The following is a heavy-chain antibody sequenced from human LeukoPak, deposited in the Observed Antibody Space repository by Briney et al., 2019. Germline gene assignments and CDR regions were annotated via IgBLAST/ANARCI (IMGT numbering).Heavy chain of an antibody. CDR3: ARRSPYCGSDCYVFDY. Sequence: PSETLSLTCTVSGGSISSYYWSWIRQPAGKGLEWIGRIYTSGSTNYNPSLKSRVTMSVDTSKNQFSLKLSSVTAADTAVYYCARRSPYCGSDCYVFDYWGQGTLVTVSS. D-gene: IGHD2-21*02. J-gene: IGHJ4*02. CDR2: IYTSGST. CDR1: GGSISSYY. V-gene: IGHV4-4*07.